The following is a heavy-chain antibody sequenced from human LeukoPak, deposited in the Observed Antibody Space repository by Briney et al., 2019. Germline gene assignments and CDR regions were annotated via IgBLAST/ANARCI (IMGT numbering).Heavy chain of an antibody. CDR3: ARENPVVAATLLYYYGMDV. CDR1: GYTFTSYG. D-gene: IGHD2-15*01. V-gene: IGHV1-18*01. Sequence: ASVKVSCKASGYTFTSYGISWVRQAPGQGLERMGWISAYNGNTNYAQKLQGRVTMTTDTSTSTAYMELRSLRSDDTAVYYCARENPVVAATLLYYYGMDVWGQGTTVTVSS. J-gene: IGHJ6*02. CDR2: ISAYNGNT.